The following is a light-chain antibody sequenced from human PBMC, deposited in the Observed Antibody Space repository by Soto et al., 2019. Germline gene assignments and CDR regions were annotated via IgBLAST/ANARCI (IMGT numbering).Light chain of an antibody. J-gene: IGLJ1*01. CDR2: DVN. CDR1: SSDIGAYNR. Sequence: QSLLTQPPSGSGFPGLSVAISCTGTSSDIGAYNRVSWYQQPPGTAPKLMIYDVNNRPSGVPDRFSGSKSGNTASLTISGLQADDEADYYCSSFTSSNTYVFGTGTKVTVL. CDR3: SSFTSSNTYV. V-gene: IGLV2-18*02.